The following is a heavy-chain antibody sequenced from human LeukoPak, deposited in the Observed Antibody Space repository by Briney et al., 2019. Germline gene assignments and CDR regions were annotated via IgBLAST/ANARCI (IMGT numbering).Heavy chain of an antibody. Sequence: ASVKVSCKASGYTVTGYYMHWVRQAPGQGLEWMGWISAYNGNTNYAQKLQGRVTMTTDTSTSTAYMELRSLRSDDTAVYYCARDSNGYYYYYGMDVWGQGTTVTVSS. J-gene: IGHJ6*02. D-gene: IGHD2/OR15-2a*01. CDR1: GYTVTGYY. CDR3: ARDSNGYYYYYGMDV. CDR2: ISAYNGNT. V-gene: IGHV1-18*04.